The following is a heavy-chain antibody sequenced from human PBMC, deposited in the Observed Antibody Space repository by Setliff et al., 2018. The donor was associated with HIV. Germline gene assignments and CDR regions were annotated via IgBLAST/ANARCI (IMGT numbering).Heavy chain of an antibody. Sequence: PGGSLRLSCAASGFTFDDFGMSWVRQGPGKGLEWVSSINWNGGSTGYADSVKGRFTISRDNAKNSLYLQMNSLRAEDTALYYCASARIPTGGTSTSLDLWGQGTLVTVSS. D-gene: IGHD1-26*01. J-gene: IGHJ5*02. CDR3: ASARIPTGGTSTSLDL. CDR2: INWNGGST. CDR1: GFTFDDFG. V-gene: IGHV3-20*04.